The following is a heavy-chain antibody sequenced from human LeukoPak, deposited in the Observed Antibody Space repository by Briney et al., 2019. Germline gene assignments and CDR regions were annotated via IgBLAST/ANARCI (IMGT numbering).Heavy chain of an antibody. J-gene: IGHJ6*03. CDR2: IIPIFGTA. D-gene: IGHD3-10*01. V-gene: IGHV1-69*06. CDR3: ARLWGSGSYYNSLVYYYHMDV. CDR1: GGTFSSYA. Sequence: SVKVSCKASGGTFSSYAISWVRQAPGQGLEWMGGIIPIFGTANYAQKFQGRVTITADKSTSTAYMELSSLRSEDTAVYYCARLWGSGSYYNSLVYYYHMDVWGKGTTVTVSS.